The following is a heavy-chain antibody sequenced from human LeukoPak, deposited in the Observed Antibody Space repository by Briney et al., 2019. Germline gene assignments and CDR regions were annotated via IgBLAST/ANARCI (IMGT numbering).Heavy chain of an antibody. J-gene: IGHJ4*02. D-gene: IGHD1-26*01. CDR2: INRSGST. V-gene: IGHV4-34*01. CDR1: GFTFSSYS. Sequence: GSLRLSCAASGFTFSSYSMNWIRQPPGKGLEWIGEINRSGSTNYNPSLKSRVTISVDTSKNQFSLKLSSVTAADTAVYYCARRVVGAYGLDYWGQGTLVTVSS. CDR3: ARRVVGAYGLDY.